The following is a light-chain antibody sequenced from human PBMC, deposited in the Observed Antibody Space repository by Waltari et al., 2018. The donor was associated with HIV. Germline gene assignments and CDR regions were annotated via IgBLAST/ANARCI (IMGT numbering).Light chain of an antibody. CDR1: QSVGGN. Sequence: EIVMTRSPDTLSVSPGDRATLSCRASQSVGGNLAWYQVRPGQTPSLLIYGATSRTTGFPARFSGRGSGTEFTLTISGLQSEDFAIYYCQQYNELPQTFGQGTRV. CDR2: GAT. J-gene: IGKJ1*01. V-gene: IGKV3-15*01. CDR3: QQYNELPQT.